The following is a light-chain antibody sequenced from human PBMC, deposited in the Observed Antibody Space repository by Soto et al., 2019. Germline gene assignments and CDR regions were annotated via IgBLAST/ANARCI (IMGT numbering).Light chain of an antibody. CDR2: DVS. CDR3: CSYAGSYKV. Sequence: QRALTRPRSVSGSPGRSVTISCTGTSSDVGGYNYVSWYQQHPGKAPKLMIYDVSKRPSGVPDRFSGSKSGNTASLTISGLQAEDEADYYCCSYAGSYKVFGTGTKVTVL. CDR1: SSDVGGYNY. J-gene: IGLJ1*01. V-gene: IGLV2-11*01.